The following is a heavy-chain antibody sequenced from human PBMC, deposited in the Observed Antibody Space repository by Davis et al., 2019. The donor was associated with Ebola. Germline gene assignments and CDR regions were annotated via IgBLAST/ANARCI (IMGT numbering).Heavy chain of an antibody. CDR2: IDPSDSYT. V-gene: IGHV5-10-1*01. D-gene: IGHD2-15*01. CDR1: GYSFTSYW. J-gene: IGHJ3*02. CDR3: ATDIVVVVAATNDAFDI. Sequence: GESLKIPCKGSGYSFTSYWISWVRQMPGKGLEWMGRIDPSDSYTNYSPSFQGHVTISADKSISTAYLQWSSLKASDTAMYYCATDIVVVVAATNDAFDIWGQGTMVTVSS.